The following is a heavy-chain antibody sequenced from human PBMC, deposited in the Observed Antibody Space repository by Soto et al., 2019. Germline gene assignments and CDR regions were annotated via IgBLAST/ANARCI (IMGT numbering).Heavy chain of an antibody. Sequence: QVQLQESGPGLVKPSQTLSLTCTVSGGSISSGGYYWSWIRQHPGKGLEWIGYIYYSGSTYYNPSLKSRXXIXVXXSKNQFSLKLSSVTAADTAVYYCASADYGGYYFDYWGQGTLVTVSS. CDR3: ASADYGGYYFDY. J-gene: IGHJ4*02. CDR2: IYYSGST. V-gene: IGHV4-31*03. D-gene: IGHD4-17*01. CDR1: GGSISSGGYY.